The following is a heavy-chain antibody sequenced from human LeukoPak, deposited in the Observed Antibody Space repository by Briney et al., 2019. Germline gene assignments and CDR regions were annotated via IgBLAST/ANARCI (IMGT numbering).Heavy chain of an antibody. Sequence: ASETLSLTRTVSGGFISTRGYFWGWIRQPPGKGLEWIGSIYYSGSTYYNPSLKSRVTISVDTSKNQFSLKLSSVTAADTAVYYCARGVVVAAIDYWGQGTLVTVSS. J-gene: IGHJ4*02. CDR2: IYYSGST. D-gene: IGHD2-15*01. V-gene: IGHV4-39*07. CDR1: GGFISTRGYF. CDR3: ARGVVVAAIDY.